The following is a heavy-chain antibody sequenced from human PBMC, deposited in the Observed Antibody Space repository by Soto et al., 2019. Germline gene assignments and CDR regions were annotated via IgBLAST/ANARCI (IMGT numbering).Heavy chain of an antibody. CDR3: AKDPEDIVVVVAATGNWFDP. CDR2: ISGSGGST. D-gene: IGHD2-15*01. Sequence: GGSLRLSCAASGFTFSSYAMSWVRQAPGKGLEWVSAISGSGGSTYYADSVKGRFTISRDNSKNTLYLQMNSLRAEDTAVYYCAKDPEDIVVVVAATGNWFDPWGQGTLVTVSS. CDR1: GFTFSSYA. J-gene: IGHJ5*02. V-gene: IGHV3-23*01.